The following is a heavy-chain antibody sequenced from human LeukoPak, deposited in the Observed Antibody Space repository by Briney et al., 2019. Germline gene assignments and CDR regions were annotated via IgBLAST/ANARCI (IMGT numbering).Heavy chain of an antibody. CDR2: INHSGST. J-gene: IGHJ5*02. CDR3: ARGIEYNWNGRHWFDP. V-gene: IGHV4-34*01. Sequence: GSLRLSCTASGFTFGDYAMSWIRQPPGKGLEWIGEINHSGSTNYNPSLKSRVIISVDTSKNQFSLKLSSVTAADTAVYYCARGIEYNWNGRHWFDPWGQGTLVTVSS. D-gene: IGHD1-1*01. CDR1: GFTFGDYA.